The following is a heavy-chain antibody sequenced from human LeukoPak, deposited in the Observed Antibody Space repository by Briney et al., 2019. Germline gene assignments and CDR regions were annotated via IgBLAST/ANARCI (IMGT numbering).Heavy chain of an antibody. J-gene: IGHJ5*02. CDR3: ARGVEVVAAADNWFDP. Sequence: NPGGSLRLSCAASGFTFSSYSMNWVRKAPGKGLEWVSSISTSSIYIYYADSVKGRFTISRDNAKHSLYLQMSSLRAEDTAVYYCARGVEVVAAADNWFDPWGQGTLVTVSS. CDR1: GFTFSSYS. CDR2: ISTSSIYI. V-gene: IGHV3-21*01. D-gene: IGHD2-2*01.